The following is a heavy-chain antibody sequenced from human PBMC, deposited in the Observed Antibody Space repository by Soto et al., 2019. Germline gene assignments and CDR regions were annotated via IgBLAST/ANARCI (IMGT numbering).Heavy chain of an antibody. CDR1: GYTFTSYG. J-gene: IGHJ4*02. CDR3: ARDRGTYYDFWSGYTQVYYFDY. D-gene: IGHD3-3*01. Sequence: VKVSCKASGYTFTSYGISWVRQAPGQGLEWMGWISTYNGNTNYAQKFQGRVTMTTDTSTSTAYMELRSLRSDDTALYYCARDRGTYYDFWSGYTQVYYFDYWGQGTQVTVSS. V-gene: IGHV1-18*04. CDR2: ISTYNGNT.